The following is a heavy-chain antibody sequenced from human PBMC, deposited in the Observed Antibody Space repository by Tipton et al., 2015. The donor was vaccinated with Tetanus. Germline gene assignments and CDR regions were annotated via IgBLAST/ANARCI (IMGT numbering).Heavy chain of an antibody. CDR3: AGVTAQRTELFFEH. V-gene: IGHV4-30-2*02. D-gene: IGHD2-21*01. Sequence: TLSLTCAVSGALLSTGGYSWGWIRQSPGQGLEWIGYIYHTGSTYYNPSLRSRVTISMDRSENQISLKMTSVTAADTAVYYCAGVTAQRTELFFEHGGQGTQVTVSS. J-gene: IGHJ1*01. CDR2: IYHTGST. CDR1: GALLSTGGYS.